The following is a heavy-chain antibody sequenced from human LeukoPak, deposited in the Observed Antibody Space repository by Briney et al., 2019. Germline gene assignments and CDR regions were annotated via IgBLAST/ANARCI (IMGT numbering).Heavy chain of an antibody. CDR2: IQHDGNVK. V-gene: IGHV3-7*01. D-gene: IGHD1-26*01. CDR1: GFSISRYW. J-gene: IGHJ3*02. CDR3: AFEIGRSQGAFDI. Sequence: QAGGSLRLSCAASGFSISRYWMTWVRQAPGKGLEWVGNIQHDGNVKHYVDSVRGRFTISRDNAKNSAYLQMNSLRAEDTAVYYCAFEIGRSQGAFDIWGQGTMITVSS.